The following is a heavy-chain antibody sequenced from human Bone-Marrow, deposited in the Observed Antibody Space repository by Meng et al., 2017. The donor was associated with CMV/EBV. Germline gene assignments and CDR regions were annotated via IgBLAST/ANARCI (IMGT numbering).Heavy chain of an antibody. D-gene: IGHD2-2*01. Sequence: GESLKISCAASVFTFSSYWMSWVRQAPGKGLEWVANIKQDGSETYYVDSVKGRFTISRDNAKNSLYLQMNSLRAEDTAVYYCARTSRPKRYCSSTSCPHFDYWGQGTLVTVSS. J-gene: IGHJ4*02. CDR3: ARTSRPKRYCSSTSCPHFDY. CDR2: IKQDGSET. CDR1: VFTFSSYW. V-gene: IGHV3-7*01.